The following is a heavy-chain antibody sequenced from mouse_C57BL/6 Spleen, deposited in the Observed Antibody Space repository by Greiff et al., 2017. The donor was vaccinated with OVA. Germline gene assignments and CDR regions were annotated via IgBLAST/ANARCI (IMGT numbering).Heavy chain of an antibody. V-gene: IGHV1-82*01. CDR3: ARCYYGSSPYYFDY. Sequence: VQLQQSGPELVKPGASVKISCKASGYAFSSSWMNWVKQRPGKGLEWIGRIYPGDGDTNYNGKFKGKATLTADKSSSTAYMQLSSLTSEDSAVYFCARCYYGSSPYYFDYWGQGTTLTVSS. CDR2: IYPGDGDT. D-gene: IGHD1-1*01. J-gene: IGHJ2*01. CDR1: GYAFSSSW.